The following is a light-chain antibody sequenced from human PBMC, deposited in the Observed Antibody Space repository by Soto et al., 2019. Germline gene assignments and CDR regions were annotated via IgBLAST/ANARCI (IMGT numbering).Light chain of an antibody. CDR1: QSVGRF. V-gene: IGKV3-15*01. J-gene: IGKJ2*01. Sequence: EIVLTQSPATLSVSPGERATLSCRASQSVGRFLAWFQQKPGQAPRLLIYGAATRATGIPARFSGSGSGTDFTLTISSLQSEDFAVYYCQQYTNWPPYTFGQGTKLEIK. CDR3: QQYTNWPPYT. CDR2: GAA.